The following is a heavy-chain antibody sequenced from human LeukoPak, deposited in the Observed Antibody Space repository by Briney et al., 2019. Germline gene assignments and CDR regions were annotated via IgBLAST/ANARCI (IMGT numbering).Heavy chain of an antibody. CDR3: ARVGVGYCSGGSCYSVGYYYYGMDV. V-gene: IGHV5-51*01. Sequence: GESLKISCKGSGYSFTSYWIGWVRQMPGKGLEWMGIIYPGDSDTRYSPSFQGQVTISADKSISTAYLQWSSLKASDTAMYYCARVGVGYCSGGSCYSVGYYYYGMDVWGQGTTVTVSS. J-gene: IGHJ6*02. CDR1: GYSFTSYW. D-gene: IGHD2-15*01. CDR2: IYPGDSDT.